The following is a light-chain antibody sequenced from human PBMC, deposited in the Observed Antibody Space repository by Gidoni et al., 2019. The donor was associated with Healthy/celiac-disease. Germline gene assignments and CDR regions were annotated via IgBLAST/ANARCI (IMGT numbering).Light chain of an antibody. Sequence: SYALTPHPSVPVSSGQTARLTCFGDAFPKQHAYWYQQKPGQTAGLVICKDSEWPSGIHDRFSGSSSGTTVTLTISGVQAEDEADYYYQSADSSGTYKVFGGGTKLTVL. V-gene: IGLV3-25*03. J-gene: IGLJ2*01. CDR3: QSADSSGTYKV. CDR2: KDS. CDR1: AFPKQH.